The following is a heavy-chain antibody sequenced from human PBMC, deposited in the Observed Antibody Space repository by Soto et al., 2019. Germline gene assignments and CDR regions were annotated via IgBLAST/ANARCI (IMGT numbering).Heavy chain of an antibody. Sequence: ASVKVSCKASGYTFTSYYMHWVRQAPGQGLEWMGIINPSGGSTSYAQKFHGRVTMTRDTSTSTVYMELSSLRSEDTAVYYCARVLQQVVQYYYYYGMDVWGQGTTVTVSS. V-gene: IGHV1-46*03. D-gene: IGHD6-13*01. CDR3: ARVLQQVVQYYYYYGMDV. CDR2: INPSGGST. CDR1: GYTFTSYY. J-gene: IGHJ6*02.